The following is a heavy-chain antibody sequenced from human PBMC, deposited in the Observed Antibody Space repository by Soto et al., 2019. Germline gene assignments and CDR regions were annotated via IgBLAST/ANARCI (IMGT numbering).Heavy chain of an antibody. J-gene: IGHJ6*02. CDR1: GGSISSDDYY. CDR3: ARDNRGYTYGLSYDYYGLDV. Sequence: SETLSLTCTVSGGSISSDDYYWGWIRQPPTKGLEWIGYVYYSGSTYYNPSLKSRLTISVDTSKSQFSLKLTSVTAADTAVYYCARDNRGYTYGLSYDYYGLDVWGQGTTVTVSS. D-gene: IGHD5-18*01. CDR2: VYYSGST. V-gene: IGHV4-30-4*01.